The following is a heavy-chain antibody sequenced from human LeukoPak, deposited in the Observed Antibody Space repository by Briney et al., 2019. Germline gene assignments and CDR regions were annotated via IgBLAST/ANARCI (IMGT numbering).Heavy chain of an antibody. V-gene: IGHV3-30*04. CDR3: ARAFDILTGYYPLVEAFDI. CDR1: GFIFTSYG. Sequence: PGGSLRLSCAASGFIFTSYGMHWVRQAPGKGLEWVAVISYDGSDKYYADSVKGRFTISRDNAKNSVYLQMNSLRAEDTAVYYCARAFDILTGYYPLVEAFDIWGLGTVVTVSS. J-gene: IGHJ3*02. D-gene: IGHD3-9*01. CDR2: ISYDGSDK.